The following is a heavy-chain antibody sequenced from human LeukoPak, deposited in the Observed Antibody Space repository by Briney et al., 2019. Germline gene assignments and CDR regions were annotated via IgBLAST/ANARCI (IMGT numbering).Heavy chain of an antibody. CDR2: VFHSGST. Sequence: PSETLSLTCTVSGGSITSYYWSWIRQPPGKGLEWIGHVFHSGSTNYNPSLKSRVTISVDTSKNQFSLKLSSVTAADTAVYYCARDLSVAFGGVIVPYYFDYWGQGTLVTVSS. CDR1: GGSITSYY. D-gene: IGHD3-16*02. J-gene: IGHJ4*02. V-gene: IGHV4-59*01. CDR3: ARDLSVAFGGVIVPYYFDY.